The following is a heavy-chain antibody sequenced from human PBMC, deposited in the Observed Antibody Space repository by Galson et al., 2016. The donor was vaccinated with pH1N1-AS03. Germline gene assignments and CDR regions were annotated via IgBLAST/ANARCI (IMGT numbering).Heavy chain of an antibody. CDR2: IIGAGGVP. J-gene: IGHJ4*02. CDR1: GFTFSSYS. CDR3: ARDSGYGGTFDN. V-gene: IGHV3-23*01. Sequence: SLRLSCAASGFTFSSYSIHWVRQAPGKGLEWVASIIGAGGVPYYAGSVKGRFAVSRDTSENTVYLQLDRLRAEDTAVYYCARDSGYGGTFDNWGQGALVTVSS. D-gene: IGHD5-12*01.